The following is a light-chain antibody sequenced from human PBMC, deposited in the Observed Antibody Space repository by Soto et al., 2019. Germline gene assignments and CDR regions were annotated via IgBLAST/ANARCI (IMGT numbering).Light chain of an antibody. CDR2: EVS. J-gene: IGLJ1*01. CDR1: ISDVGGYNY. Sequence: HSVLTQPASVSGSAGQSITISCTGTISDVGGYNYVSWYQQHPGKGPKLMIYEVSNRPSGVSNRFSGSKSGNTATLTISGLQAEDEADYYCSSYTSTTTRVFGTGTKVTVL. V-gene: IGLV2-14*03. CDR3: SSYTSTTTRV.